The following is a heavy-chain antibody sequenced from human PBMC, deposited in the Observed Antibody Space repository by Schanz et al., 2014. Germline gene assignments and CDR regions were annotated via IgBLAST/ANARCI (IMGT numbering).Heavy chain of an antibody. CDR2: IYHSGRT. J-gene: IGHJ4*02. D-gene: IGHD4-17*01. CDR1: GFTFSIYGM. Sequence: VQLVESGGGLVQPGGSLRLSCAASGFTFSIYGMSWVRQAPGKGLEWIGEIYHSGRTNYNPSLKSRVTISVDKSNNEFSLKLSSVTAADTAVYYCARRIWDGDYYYFDYWGQGTLVTVSS. V-gene: IGHV4-4*02. CDR3: ARRIWDGDYYYFDY.